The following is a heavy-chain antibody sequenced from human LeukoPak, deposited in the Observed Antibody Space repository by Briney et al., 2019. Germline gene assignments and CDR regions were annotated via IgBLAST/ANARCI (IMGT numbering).Heavy chain of an antibody. J-gene: IGHJ4*02. D-gene: IGHD3-10*01. V-gene: IGHV5-51*01. CDR2: IHPGDSDT. Sequence: GESPNISCKGSGYSLTCYWLGLVRQTPGKGLEWMGVIHPGDSDTRYSPSFHGQVTISADKSITTAYLQWSSLKASDTAMYYYARGITIVRGANYPDYWGQGTLVTVSS. CDR3: ARGITIVRGANYPDY. CDR1: GYSLTCYW.